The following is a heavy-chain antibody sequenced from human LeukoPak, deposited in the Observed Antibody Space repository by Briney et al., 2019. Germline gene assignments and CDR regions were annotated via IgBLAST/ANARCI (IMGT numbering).Heavy chain of an antibody. J-gene: IGHJ4*02. CDR2: IYSSGSA. Sequence: SETLSLTCAVYGGSCSGYYWSWIRQPPGKGLEWIGSIYSSGSAYYNPSLKSRVTISVDTSKNQFSLRLSSVTAADTAVYYCQSRYLEWLLEYWGQGTLVTVSS. CDR1: GGSCSGYY. V-gene: IGHV4-34*01. CDR3: QSRYLEWLLEY. D-gene: IGHD3-3*01.